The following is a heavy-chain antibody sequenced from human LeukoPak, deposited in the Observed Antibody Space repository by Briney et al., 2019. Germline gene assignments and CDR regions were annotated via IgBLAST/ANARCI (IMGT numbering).Heavy chain of an antibody. CDR1: GYTFTGYY. J-gene: IGHJ4*02. CDR3: ARDNVPSVVAATGPDY. CDR2: INPNSGGT. Sequence: ASVKVSCKASGYTFTGYYMHWVRQAPRQGLEWMGWINPNSGGTNYAQKFQGRVTMTRDTSISTAYIELSRLRSDDTAVHYFARDNVPSVVAATGPDYWGQGTLVTVSS. D-gene: IGHD2-15*01. V-gene: IGHV1-2*02.